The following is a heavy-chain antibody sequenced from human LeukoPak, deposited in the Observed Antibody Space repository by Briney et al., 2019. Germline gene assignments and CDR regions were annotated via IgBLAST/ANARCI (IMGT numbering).Heavy chain of an antibody. Sequence: SVKVSCKASGGTFSSYAISWVRQAPRQGLEWMGGIIPIFGTANYAQKFQGRVTIIADESTSTAYMELSSLRSEDTAVYYCARIAVAGRIDDYWGQGTLVTVSS. CDR3: ARIAVAGRIDDY. CDR1: GGTFSSYA. CDR2: IIPIFGTA. J-gene: IGHJ4*02. D-gene: IGHD6-19*01. V-gene: IGHV1-69*13.